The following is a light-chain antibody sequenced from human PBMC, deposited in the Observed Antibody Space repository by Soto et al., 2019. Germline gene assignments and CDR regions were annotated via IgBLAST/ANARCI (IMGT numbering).Light chain of an antibody. CDR2: EVS. J-gene: IGLJ1*01. CDR1: SRDVGGSNY. Sequence: QSALIQPASESGSPGQSITISCTGTSRDVGGSNYVSWYQHHPHRAPKLLIYEVSYRPSGVSSRFSGSKSGNTASLTISGLQPEDDADYYCSSYTSTNTLEVFGVGTKVTVL. V-gene: IGLV2-14*01. CDR3: SSYTSTNTLEV.